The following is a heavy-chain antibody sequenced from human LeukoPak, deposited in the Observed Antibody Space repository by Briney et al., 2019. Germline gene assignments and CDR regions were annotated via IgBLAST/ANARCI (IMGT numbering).Heavy chain of an antibody. D-gene: IGHD6-6*01. V-gene: IGHV4-34*01. J-gene: IGHJ5*02. CDR2: INHSGST. Sequence: SETLSLTCAVYGGSFSGYNWTWIRQPPGKGLEWIGEINHSGSTDYNPSLKSRVTISVDTSKNQFSLKLSSVTAADTAVYYCARDSEYSSFNWFDPWGQGTLVTVSS. CDR1: GGSFSGYN. CDR3: ARDSEYSSFNWFDP.